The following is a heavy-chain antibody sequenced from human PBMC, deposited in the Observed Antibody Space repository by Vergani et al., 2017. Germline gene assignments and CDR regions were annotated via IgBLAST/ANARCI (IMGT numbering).Heavy chain of an antibody. CDR3: ARGPRYYDFWSGYFDY. CDR1: GYTFTGYY. J-gene: IGHJ4*02. V-gene: IGHV1-2*02. CDR2: INPNRGGT. D-gene: IGHD3-3*01. Sequence: QVQLVQSGAEVKKPGASVKVSCKASGYTFTGYYMHWVRQAPGQGLEWMGWINPNRGGTNYAPKFQGRVTMTRDTFISTAYMELSRLRSDDTAVYYGARGPRYYDFWSGYFDYWGQGTLVTVSS.